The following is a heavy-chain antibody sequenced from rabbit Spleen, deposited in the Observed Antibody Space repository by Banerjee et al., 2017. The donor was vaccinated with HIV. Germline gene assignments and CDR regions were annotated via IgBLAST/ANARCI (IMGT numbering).Heavy chain of an antibody. V-gene: IGHV1S45*01. D-gene: IGHD1-1*01. CDR2: INAVTGKA. J-gene: IGHJ4*01. Sequence: QEQLEESGGDLVKPGASLTLTCTASGFTLSSYYLCWVRQAPGKGLELIACINAVTGKAVYASWAKGRFTFSKTSSTTVTLQMTSLTAADTATYFCARDLPGVIGWNFGWWGQGTLVTVS. CDR3: ARDLPGVIGWNFGW. CDR1: GFTLSSYYL.